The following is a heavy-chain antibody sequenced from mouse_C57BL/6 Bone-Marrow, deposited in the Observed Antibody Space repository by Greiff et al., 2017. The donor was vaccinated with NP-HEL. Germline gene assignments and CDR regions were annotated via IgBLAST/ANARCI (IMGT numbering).Heavy chain of an antibody. Sequence: VHVKQSGTVLARPGASVKMSCKTSGYTFTSYWMHWVQQRPGQGLEWIGAIYPGNSDTSYNQKFKGKAKLTAVTSASTAYMELSSLTNEDSAVYYCTYGNYYYAMDYWGQGTSVTVSS. V-gene: IGHV1-5*01. J-gene: IGHJ4*01. CDR2: IYPGNSDT. CDR1: GYTFTSYW. D-gene: IGHD2-1*01. CDR3: TYGNYYYAMDY.